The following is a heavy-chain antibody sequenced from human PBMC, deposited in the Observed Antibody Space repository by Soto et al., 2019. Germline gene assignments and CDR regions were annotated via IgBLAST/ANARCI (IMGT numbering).Heavy chain of an antibody. CDR1: GGSISSYY. Sequence: SETLSLTCTVSGGSISSYYWSWIRQPPGKGLDWIWHISYSGSTNYNSSLKSRVTILVDTSKSQFSLNLTSVTAADTAVYYCARRIAVRPGLWGNNDYYFDYWGQGTPVTVSS. J-gene: IGHJ4*02. V-gene: IGHV4-59*01. CDR2: ISYSGST. CDR3: ARRIAVRPGLWGNNDYYFDY. D-gene: IGHD6-6*01.